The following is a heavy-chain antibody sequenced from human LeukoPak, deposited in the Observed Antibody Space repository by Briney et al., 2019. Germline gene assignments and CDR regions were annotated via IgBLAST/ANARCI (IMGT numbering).Heavy chain of an antibody. V-gene: IGHV4-30-4*01. CDR1: GGSISSGDYY. CDR3: ASKMVVAATTHAFDI. D-gene: IGHD2-15*01. CDR2: IYYSGST. J-gene: IGHJ3*02. Sequence: SETLSLTCTVSGGSISSGDYYWSWIRQPPGKGLEWIGYIYYSGSTYYNPSLKSRVTISVDTSKNQFSLKLSSVTAADTAVYYCASKMVVAATTHAFDIWGQGTMVTVSS.